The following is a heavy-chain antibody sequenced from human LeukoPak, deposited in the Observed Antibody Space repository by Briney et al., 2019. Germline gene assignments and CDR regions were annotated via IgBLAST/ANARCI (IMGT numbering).Heavy chain of an antibody. CDR3: ASLRWPRLGWFDP. Sequence: SETLSLTCAVYGGSFSGYYWSWIRQPPRQGLEWIGEINHSGSTNYNPSLKSRVTISVDTSKNQFSLKLSSVTAADTAVYYCASLRWPRLGWFDPWGQGTLVTVSS. J-gene: IGHJ5*02. CDR1: GGSFSGYY. CDR2: INHSGST. D-gene: IGHD5-12*01. V-gene: IGHV4-34*01.